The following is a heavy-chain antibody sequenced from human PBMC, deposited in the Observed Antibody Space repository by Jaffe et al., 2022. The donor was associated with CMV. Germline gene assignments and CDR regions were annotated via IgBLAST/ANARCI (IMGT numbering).Heavy chain of an antibody. D-gene: IGHD1-1*01. CDR1: GFSFRNYQ. V-gene: IGHV3-48*03. J-gene: IGHJ4*02. CDR2: ISTSGSTI. Sequence: EVQLVESGGGLVLPGGSLRLSCAASGFSFRNYQMNWVRQAPGKGLEWVSYISTSGSTIHYADSVKGRFTISRDNARDSLYLQMNRLRAEDAAIYYCAREQPWPHAPLDDWGQGTLVTVSS. CDR3: AREQPWPHAPLDD.